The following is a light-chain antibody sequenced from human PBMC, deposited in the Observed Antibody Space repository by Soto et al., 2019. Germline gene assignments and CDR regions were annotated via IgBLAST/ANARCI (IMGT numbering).Light chain of an antibody. CDR1: QSVSSSY. V-gene: IGKV3-20*01. CDR3: QQYGSSLIT. J-gene: IGKJ5*01. CDR2: GAS. Sequence: EIVFTESPCTLSLRPGERASLSCSASQSVSSSYLAWYQQKPGQAPRLLIYGASSRATGIPDRFSGSGSGTDFTLTISRLEPEDFAVYYCQQYGSSLITFGQGTRLEIK.